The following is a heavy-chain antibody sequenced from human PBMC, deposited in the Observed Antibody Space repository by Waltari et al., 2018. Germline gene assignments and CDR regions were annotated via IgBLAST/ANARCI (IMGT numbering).Heavy chain of an antibody. CDR3: TRRRGSYYFDY. D-gene: IGHD1-26*01. CDR1: GFTFGDYA. Sequence: EVQLVESGGGLVQPGRSLRLSCTASGFTFGDYAMSWFRKAPGKGLEGVGFIRSKAYGGTTEYAASVKGRFTISRDDSKSIAYLQMNSLKTEDTAVYYCTRRRGSYYFDYWGQGTLVTVSS. J-gene: IGHJ4*02. V-gene: IGHV3-49*03. CDR2: IRSKAYGGTT.